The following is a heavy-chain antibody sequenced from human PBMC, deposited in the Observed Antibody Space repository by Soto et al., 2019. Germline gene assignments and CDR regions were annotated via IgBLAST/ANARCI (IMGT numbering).Heavy chain of an antibody. Sequence: PGGSLRLSCAASGFTFSSYAMHWVRQAPGKGLEWVAVISYDGSNKYYADSVKGRFTISRDNSKNTLYLQMNSLRAEDTAVYYCARDQCSSTSCYIIYYYYYGMDVWGQGTRVTVSS. CDR3: ARDQCSSTSCYIIYYYYYGMDV. D-gene: IGHD2-2*02. CDR1: GFTFSSYA. J-gene: IGHJ6*02. V-gene: IGHV3-30-3*01. CDR2: ISYDGSNK.